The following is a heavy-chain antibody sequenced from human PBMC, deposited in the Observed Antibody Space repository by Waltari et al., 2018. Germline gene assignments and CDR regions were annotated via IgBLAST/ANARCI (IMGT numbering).Heavy chain of an antibody. J-gene: IGHJ6*02. V-gene: IGHV3-30-3*01. CDR1: GFSFRTYA. CDR2: ISNEGSNK. CDR3: ARDSSCSSTRCYYKHGMDV. Sequence: QVQLVESGGGVVQPGRSLRPSCAASGFSFRTYAMHWVRQAPGKGLEWGAFISNEGSNKYYADSVKGRFTISRDKSKNTLYLQMNSLRAEDTAVYYCARDSSCSSTRCYYKHGMDVWGQGTTVTVSS. D-gene: IGHD2-2*01.